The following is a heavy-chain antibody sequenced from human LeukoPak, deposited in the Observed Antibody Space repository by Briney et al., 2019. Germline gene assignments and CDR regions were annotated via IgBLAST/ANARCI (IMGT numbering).Heavy chain of an antibody. CDR3: ARVGVVVVPAAIDYYYYYMDV. D-gene: IGHD2-2*02. Sequence: SETPSLTCAVYGGSFSGYYWSWIRQPPGKGLEWIGEINHSGSTNYNPSLKSRVTISVDTSKNQFSLKLSSVTAADTAVYYCARVGVVVVPAAIDYYYYYMDVWGKGTTVTVSS. CDR1: GGSFSGYY. CDR2: INHSGST. V-gene: IGHV4-34*01. J-gene: IGHJ6*03.